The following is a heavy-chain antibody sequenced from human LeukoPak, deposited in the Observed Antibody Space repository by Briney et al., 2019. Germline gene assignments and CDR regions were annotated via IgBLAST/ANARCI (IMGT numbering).Heavy chain of an antibody. D-gene: IGHD4-11*01. V-gene: IGHV3-33*06. CDR3: AKDAQRGFDYSNSLEY. Sequence: PGRSLRLSCAAFGFTFSHYAFHWVRQAPGKGLEWVAVIWSDATNQFYADSVKGRFTISRDYSQKTVYLEMDSLTIEDTAIYYCAKDAQRGFDYSNSLEYWGPGTLVSVSS. J-gene: IGHJ4*02. CDR1: GFTFSHYA. CDR2: IWSDATNQ.